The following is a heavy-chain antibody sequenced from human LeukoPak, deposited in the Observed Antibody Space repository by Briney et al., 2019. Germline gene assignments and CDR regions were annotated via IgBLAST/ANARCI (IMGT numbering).Heavy chain of an antibody. CDR2: INHSGST. D-gene: IGHD3-22*01. J-gene: IGHJ4*02. CDR1: GGCFSGYY. V-gene: IGHV4-34*01. Sequence: SEALSLTCAVYGGCFSGYYWSWIRQPPGKGLEWIGEINHSGSTNYNPSLKSRVTISVDTSKNQFSLKLSSVTAADTAVYYCASVYDSSGYYPFWGQGTLVTVSS. CDR3: ASVYDSSGYYPF.